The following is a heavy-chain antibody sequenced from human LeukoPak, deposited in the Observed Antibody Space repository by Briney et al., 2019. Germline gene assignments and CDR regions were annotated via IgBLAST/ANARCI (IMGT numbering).Heavy chain of an antibody. D-gene: IGHD5-12*01. J-gene: IGHJ2*01. V-gene: IGHV3-23*01. CDR2: ISGSGGNT. CDR3: AKYDGYDYWYFDF. Sequence: GGSLRLSCAASGFTFSSYAMSWVRQAPGKGLEWVSGISGSGGNTYYADSVRGRFTISRDNSKNTMYLQMNSLRAEDTAVYHCAKYDGYDYWYFDFWGRGTLVSVSS. CDR1: GFTFSSYA.